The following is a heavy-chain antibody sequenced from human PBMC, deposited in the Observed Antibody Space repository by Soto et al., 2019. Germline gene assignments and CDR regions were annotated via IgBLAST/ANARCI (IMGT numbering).Heavy chain of an antibody. J-gene: IGHJ6*02. V-gene: IGHV1-69*13. CDR1: GGTLSSYV. CDR3: ARAQRIQLWASGMDV. Sequence: ASVKVSCKASGGTLSSYVISWVRQAPGQGLEWMGGIIPVFGTVNYAQKFQGRVTITADESTTTAYMELRSLRSEDAAVYYCARAQRIQLWASGMDVWGQGTTVTVSS. D-gene: IGHD5-18*01. CDR2: IIPVFGTV.